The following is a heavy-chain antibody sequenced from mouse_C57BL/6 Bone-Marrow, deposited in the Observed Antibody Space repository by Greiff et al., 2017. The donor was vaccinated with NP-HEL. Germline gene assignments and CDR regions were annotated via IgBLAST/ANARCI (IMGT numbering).Heavy chain of an antibody. Sequence: QVQLQQSGAELVRPGASVKLSCKASGYTFTDYYINWVKQRPGQGLEWIARIYPGSGNTYYNEKFKGKATLTAEKSSSTAYMQLSSLTSEDSAVYFCARPLYYDYDAWFAYWGQGTLVTVSA. J-gene: IGHJ3*01. V-gene: IGHV1-76*01. D-gene: IGHD2-4*01. CDR2: IYPGSGNT. CDR3: ARPLYYDYDAWFAY. CDR1: GYTFTDYY.